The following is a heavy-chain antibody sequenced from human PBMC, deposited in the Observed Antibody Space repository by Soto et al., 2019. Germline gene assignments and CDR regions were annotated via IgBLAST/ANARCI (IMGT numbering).Heavy chain of an antibody. Sequence: PSETLSLTCTVAGGYLISHYWSWIRQPPGKGLEWIGYIYYSGSTNYNPSLKSRVTISVDRSKNQFSLKLSSVTAADTAVYYCARVPGPWGQGTLVTVSS. J-gene: IGHJ5*02. CDR3: ARVPGP. V-gene: IGHV4-59*11. CDR1: GGYLISHY. CDR2: IYYSGST. D-gene: IGHD7-27*01.